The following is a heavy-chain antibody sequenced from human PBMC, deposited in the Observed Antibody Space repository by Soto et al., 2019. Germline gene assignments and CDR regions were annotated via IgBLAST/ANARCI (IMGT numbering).Heavy chain of an antibody. V-gene: IGHV3-23*01. CDR3: AKRLPPAGSPYYYDSSGYFAFDI. Sequence: EVQLLESGGGLVQPGGSLRLSCAASGFTFSSYAMSWVRQAPGKGLEWVSAISGSGGSTYYADSVKGRFTISRDNSKNTLYLQMTSMRAEDTAVYYCAKRLPPAGSPYYYDSSGYFAFDIWGQWTMVTVSS. CDR1: GFTFSSYA. J-gene: IGHJ3*02. CDR2: ISGSGGST. D-gene: IGHD3-22*01.